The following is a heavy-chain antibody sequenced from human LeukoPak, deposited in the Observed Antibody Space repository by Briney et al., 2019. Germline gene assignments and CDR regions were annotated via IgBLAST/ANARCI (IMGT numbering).Heavy chain of an antibody. J-gene: IGHJ4*02. CDR2: INDNGGQR. Sequence: GGSLRLSCAASGFAFNNYAMTWVRQAPGKGLEWVSNINDNGGQRHYADSVKGRFTISRDNSKNTLYLQMNSLRAEDTAVYYCAKDPVPGYSSGWYNYFDYWGQGTLVTVSS. CDR1: GFAFNNYA. V-gene: IGHV3-23*01. D-gene: IGHD6-19*01. CDR3: AKDPVPGYSSGWYNYFDY.